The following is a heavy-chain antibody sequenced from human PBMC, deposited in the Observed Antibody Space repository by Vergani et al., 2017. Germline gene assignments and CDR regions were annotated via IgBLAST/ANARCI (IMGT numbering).Heavy chain of an antibody. J-gene: IGHJ6*03. CDR3: ARAVSSSSWRASHYYYYYMDV. CDR1: GGSISSGSYY. D-gene: IGHD6-13*01. Sequence: QVQLQESGPGLVKPSQTLSLTCTVSGGSISSGSYYWSWIRQPAGKGLEWIGRIYTSGSTNYNPSLKSRVTMSVDTSKNQFSLKLSSVTAADTAVYYCARAVSSSSWRASHYYYYYMDVWGKGTTVTVSS. V-gene: IGHV4-61*02. CDR2: IYTSGST.